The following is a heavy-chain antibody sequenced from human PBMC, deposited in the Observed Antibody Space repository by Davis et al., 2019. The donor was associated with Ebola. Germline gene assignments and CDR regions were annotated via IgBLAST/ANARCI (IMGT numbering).Heavy chain of an antibody. CDR1: GFTFSSYA. J-gene: IGHJ4*02. D-gene: IGHD6-13*01. CDR3: AKDYGYSSSWGYFDY. CDR2: ISYDGSNK. Sequence: GESLKISCAASGFTFSSYAMHWVRQAPGKGLEWVAVISYDGSNKYYADSVKGRFTISRDNSKNTLYLQMNSLRAEDTAVYYCAKDYGYSSSWGYFDYWGQGTLVTVSS. V-gene: IGHV3-30-3*01.